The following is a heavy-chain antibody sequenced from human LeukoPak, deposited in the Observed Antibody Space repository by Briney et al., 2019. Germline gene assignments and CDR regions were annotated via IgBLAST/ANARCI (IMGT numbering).Heavy chain of an antibody. CDR1: GFTFSSYW. CDR2: INSDGSST. V-gene: IGHV3-74*01. CDR3: ARVADYYPIPDAFDI. Sequence: GGSLRLSCAASGFTFSSYWMHWVRQAPGKGLVWVSRINSDGSSTSYADSVKGRFTISRDNAKNTLYLQMNSLRAEDTAVYYRARVADYYPIPDAFDIWGQGTMVTVSS. J-gene: IGHJ3*02. D-gene: IGHD3-10*01.